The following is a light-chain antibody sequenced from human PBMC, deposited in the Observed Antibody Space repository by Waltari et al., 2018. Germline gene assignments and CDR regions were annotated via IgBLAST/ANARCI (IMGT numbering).Light chain of an antibody. J-gene: IGLJ2*01. CDR3: CSYAGSYTPVV. V-gene: IGLV2-11*02. CDR2: DVT. CDR1: RSDVGTYNY. Sequence: QSALTQPRSVSGSPGQSVTISSTGTRSDVGTYNYVSWYQQPPGKAPKLMIYDVTKRPSGVPDRFSGSKSGNTASLAISGLQAEDEADYYCCSYAGSYTPVVFGGGTKLTVL.